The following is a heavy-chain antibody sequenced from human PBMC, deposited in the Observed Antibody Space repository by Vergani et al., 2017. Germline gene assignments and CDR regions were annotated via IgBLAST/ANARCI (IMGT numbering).Heavy chain of an antibody. CDR1: GFTFSNYW. D-gene: IGHD3-10*01. Sequence: EVQLVESGGGLVQPGGSLRLSCAASGFTFSNYWMSWVRQAPGKGLEWVANIKQDGSERKDVDSVKGRFTISRDNAKNSLYLQMNSLRAEDTAVYYCARGGPSNNYYGSGSYYGTWGQGTLVTVSS. J-gene: IGHJ4*02. CDR3: ARGGPSNNYYGSGSYYGT. V-gene: IGHV3-7*01. CDR2: IKQDGSER.